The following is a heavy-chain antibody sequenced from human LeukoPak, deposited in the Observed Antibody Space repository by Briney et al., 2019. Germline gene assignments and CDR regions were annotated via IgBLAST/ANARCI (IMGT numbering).Heavy chain of an antibody. D-gene: IGHD6-25*01. CDR1: GFTFSSYW. CDR3: ARVGARLGAFDI. CDR2: IKSDGCIT. Sequence: GGSLRLSCAASGFTFSSYWMHWVRQAPGKGLVWASRIKSDGCITNYADSVKGRFTISRDNAKNTLYVQMNSLRAEDTAVYYCARVGARLGAFDIWGQGTMVTVSS. J-gene: IGHJ3*02. V-gene: IGHV3-74*01.